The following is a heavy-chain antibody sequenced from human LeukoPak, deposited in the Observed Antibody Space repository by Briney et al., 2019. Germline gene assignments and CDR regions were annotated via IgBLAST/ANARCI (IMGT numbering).Heavy chain of an antibody. D-gene: IGHD6-13*01. Sequence: PSETLSLTCTVSGGSISTYYWRWIRQPPGKGMEWLGYIYNSGSTNYNPSLKSRVTISVDTSKNQFSLKLSSVTAADTAVYYCARGRERGAAAGTGNWFDPWGQGTLVTVSS. CDR3: ARGRERGAAAGTGNWFDP. V-gene: IGHV4-59*01. CDR2: IYNSGST. CDR1: GGSISTYY. J-gene: IGHJ5*02.